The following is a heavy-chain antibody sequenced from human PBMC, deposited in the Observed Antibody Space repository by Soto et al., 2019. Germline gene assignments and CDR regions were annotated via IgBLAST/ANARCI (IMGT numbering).Heavy chain of an antibody. Sequence: EVQLVESGGGLVQPGGSLRLSCAASGFTFSSYWMHWVRQAPGKGLVWVSRINRDGSSTSYVDSVKGRFTISRDNAKNTLYLQMNSLRAEDTAVYYCARGGEYCGGDCRDYYYYYYMDVWGKGTTVTVSS. CDR1: GFTFSSYW. CDR2: INRDGSST. CDR3: ARGGEYCGGDCRDYYYYYYMDV. J-gene: IGHJ6*03. D-gene: IGHD2-21*01. V-gene: IGHV3-74*01.